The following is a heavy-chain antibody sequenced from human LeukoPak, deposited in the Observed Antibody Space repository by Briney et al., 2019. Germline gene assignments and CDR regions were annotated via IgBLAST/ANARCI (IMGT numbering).Heavy chain of an antibody. J-gene: IGHJ4*02. Sequence: PAGSLRLSCAASGFIVSSNYMSWVRQAPGKGLKWVSDIYSGGSIYYADSVKGRFTITRDNSKNTLYHQMNSLRVEDTAVYYCERVLSGRLDYWGQGTLVSVSS. D-gene: IGHD3-3*01. CDR3: ERVLSGRLDY. CDR2: IYSGGSI. CDR1: GFIVSSNY. V-gene: IGHV3-53*01.